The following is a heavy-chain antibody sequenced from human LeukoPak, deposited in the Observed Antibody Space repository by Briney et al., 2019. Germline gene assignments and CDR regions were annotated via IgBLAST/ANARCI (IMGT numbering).Heavy chain of an antibody. CDR3: ARSFGGAFDY. CDR2: IYHSGGT. D-gene: IGHD3-10*01. V-gene: IGHV4-38-2*02. CDR1: GYSISGGYY. Sequence: SQTLSLTCTVSGYSISGGYYWGWIRQPPGKGLEWIGSIYHSGGTYYNPSLKSRVTISVDTSKNQFSLKLSSVTAADTAVYYCARSFGGAFDYWGQGTLVTVSS. J-gene: IGHJ4*02.